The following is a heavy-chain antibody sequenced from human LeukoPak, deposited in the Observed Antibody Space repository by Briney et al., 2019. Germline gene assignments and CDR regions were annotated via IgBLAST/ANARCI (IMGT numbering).Heavy chain of an antibody. V-gene: IGHV1-8*01. Sequence: ASVKVSCKASGYTFTSYDFNWVRQATGQGLEWMGWMNPISGNTGYAQKFQGRVTMTRNTSISTAYMELSSLRSEDTAVYYCATYSSSSIVARAFDIWGQGTMVTASS. CDR3: ATYSSSSIVARAFDI. D-gene: IGHD6-6*01. CDR1: GYTFTSYD. CDR2: MNPISGNT. J-gene: IGHJ3*02.